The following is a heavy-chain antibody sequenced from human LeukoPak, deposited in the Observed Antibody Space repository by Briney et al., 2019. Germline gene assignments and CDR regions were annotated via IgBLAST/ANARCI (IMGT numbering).Heavy chain of an antibody. D-gene: IGHD3-10*01. CDR3: ARDLTMVRGVIPRRWFDP. CDR2: IIGDGCST. J-gene: IGHJ5*02. V-gene: IGHV3-74*01. CDR1: GFTFSNYW. Sequence: GGSLRLSCAASGFTFSNYWMHWVRQAPGKGLVWVSRIIGDGCSTNYADSVKGRFTISRDNAMNTLYLQMNSLRAEDTAVYYCARDLTMVRGVIPRRWFDPWGQGTLVTVSS.